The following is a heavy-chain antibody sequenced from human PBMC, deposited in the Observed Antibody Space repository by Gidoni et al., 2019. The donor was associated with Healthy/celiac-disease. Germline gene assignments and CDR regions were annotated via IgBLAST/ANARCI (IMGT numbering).Heavy chain of an antibody. Sequence: QVQLVQSGAEVKKPGASVKVSCKASGYTFTSYYMHRVRQAPGQGLEWMGVINPSGGSTTYAQNFQGRVTMTRDTSTSTVYTELSSLRSEDTAVYYCARESHGDYGKRPETQANYYFDYWGQGTLVTVSS. V-gene: IGHV1-46*01. CDR2: INPSGGST. J-gene: IGHJ4*02. CDR3: ARESHGDYGKRPETQANYYFDY. CDR1: GYTFTSYY. D-gene: IGHD4-17*01.